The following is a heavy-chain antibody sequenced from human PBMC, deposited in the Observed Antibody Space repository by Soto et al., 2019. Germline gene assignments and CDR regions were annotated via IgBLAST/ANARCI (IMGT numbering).Heavy chain of an antibody. V-gene: IGHV3-21*01. CDR2: ISSSGSYI. CDR1: GFTFSSYT. Sequence: EVQLVESGGGLVKPGGSLRLSCAASGFTFSSYTMNWVRQSPGKGLEWVSSISSSGSYIYQADSVKGRFTISRDNAKNSLFLQMNSLSAEDTAVYYCKTYSGHTPSVQHWGQGTLVTVSS. CDR3: KTYSGHTPSVQH. D-gene: IGHD1-26*01. J-gene: IGHJ1*01.